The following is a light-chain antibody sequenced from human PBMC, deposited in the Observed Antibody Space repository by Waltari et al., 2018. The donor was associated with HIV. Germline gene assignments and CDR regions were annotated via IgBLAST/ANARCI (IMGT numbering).Light chain of an antibody. Sequence: EIVLTQSPGTLSLSPGERATLSCRASQSVSSSYLAWYQQKPGQAPRLLIYGASSRATGIPDRFSGSGSGTDCTLTISRLEPEDFAVYYCQQYGSSRTFGQGTKLEIK. V-gene: IGKV3-20*01. CDR2: GAS. CDR1: QSVSSSY. CDR3: QQYGSSRT. J-gene: IGKJ2*01.